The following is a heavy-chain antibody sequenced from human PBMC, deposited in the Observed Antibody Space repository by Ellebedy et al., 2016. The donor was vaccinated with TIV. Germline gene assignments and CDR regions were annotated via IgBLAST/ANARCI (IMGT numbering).Heavy chain of an antibody. V-gene: IGHV3-23*01. D-gene: IGHD3/OR15-3a*01. J-gene: IGHJ4*02. Sequence: GESLKISXAASGFTFSNYAMSWVRQAPGKGLAWVSAIGGNGGSTYYADSVRGRFTISRDNSKSTVYLQMNSLRGEDTAVYYCAKEEWTGSKHRFEKWGQGTPVTVSS. CDR2: IGGNGGST. CDR3: AKEEWTGSKHRFEK. CDR1: GFTFSNYA.